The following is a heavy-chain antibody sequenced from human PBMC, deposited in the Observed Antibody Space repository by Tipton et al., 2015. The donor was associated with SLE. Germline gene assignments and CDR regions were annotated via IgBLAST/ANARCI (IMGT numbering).Heavy chain of an antibody. D-gene: IGHD7-27*01. CDR1: GGSFSGYY. V-gene: IGHV4-34*01. CDR2: INHSGST. J-gene: IGHJ4*02. Sequence: TLSLTCAVYGGSFSGYYWSWVRQPPGKGLEWIGEINHSGSTNYNPSLKSRVTISVDTSKNQFSLKLSSVTAADTAVYYCARLTGDFCYWGQGTLVTVSS. CDR3: ARLTGDFCY.